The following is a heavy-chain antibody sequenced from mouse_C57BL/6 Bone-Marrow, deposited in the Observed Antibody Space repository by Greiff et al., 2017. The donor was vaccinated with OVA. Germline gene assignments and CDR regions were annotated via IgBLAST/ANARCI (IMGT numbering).Heavy chain of an antibody. CDR3: TRIYY. J-gene: IGHJ2*01. CDR1: GFNIKDDY. V-gene: IGHV14-4*01. Sequence: QRVESGAELVRPGASVKLSCTASGFNIKDDYMHWVKQRPEQGLEWIGWIDPENGDTEYASKFQGKATITANTSSNTAYLQLSSLTSEDTAVYYCTRIYYWGQGTTLTVSS. CDR2: IDPENGDT.